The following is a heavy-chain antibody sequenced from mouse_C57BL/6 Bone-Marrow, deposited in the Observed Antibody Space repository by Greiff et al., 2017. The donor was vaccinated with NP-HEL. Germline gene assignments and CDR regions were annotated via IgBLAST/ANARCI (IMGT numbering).Heavy chain of an antibody. CDR1: GFTFSDYG. Sequence: DVRLVESGGGLVQPGGSLKLSCAASGFTFSDYGMAWVRQAPRKGPEWVAFISNLAYSIYYADTVTGRFTISRENAKNTLYLEMSSLRSEDTAMYYCARLVYYGNQGYFDYWGQGTTLTVSS. D-gene: IGHD2-1*01. V-gene: IGHV5-15*01. CDR3: ARLVYYGNQGYFDY. J-gene: IGHJ2*01. CDR2: ISNLAYSI.